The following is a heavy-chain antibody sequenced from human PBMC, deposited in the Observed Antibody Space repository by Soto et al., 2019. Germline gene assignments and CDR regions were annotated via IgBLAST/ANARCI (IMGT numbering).Heavy chain of an antibody. CDR1: GGSISSGGYS. J-gene: IGHJ4*02. CDR2: IYYSGST. V-gene: IGHV4-31*11. Sequence: SETLSLTCAVSGGSISSGGYSWSWIRQPPGKGLEWIGYIYYSGSTYYDPPLQSRVTISVDTSKNQFSLKLSSVTAADTAVYYCAKTGESSGHYYFDSWGQGTLVTVSS. CDR3: AKTGESSGHYYFDS. D-gene: IGHD3-22*01.